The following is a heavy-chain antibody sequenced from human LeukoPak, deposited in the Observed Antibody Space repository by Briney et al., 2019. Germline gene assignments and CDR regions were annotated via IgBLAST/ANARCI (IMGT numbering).Heavy chain of an antibody. CDR3: AGPASEYSSSWYGN. Sequence: SETLSLTCTVSGGSISSYYWSWIRQPPGKGLEWIGYTYYSGSTNYNPSLKSRVTISVDTSKNQFSLKLSSVTAADTAVYYCAGPASEYSSSWYGNWGQGTLVTVSS. CDR2: TYYSGST. D-gene: IGHD6-13*01. CDR1: GGSISSYY. V-gene: IGHV4-59*01. J-gene: IGHJ4*02.